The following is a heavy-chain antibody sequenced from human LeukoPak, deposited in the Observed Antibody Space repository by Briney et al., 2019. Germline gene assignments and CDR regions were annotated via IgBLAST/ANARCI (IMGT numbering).Heavy chain of an antibody. CDR2: IYYSGST. J-gene: IGHJ4*02. V-gene: IGHV4-31*03. CDR3: AGLGDGAARPGYDY. Sequence: PSETLSLTCTVSGGSISSGGYYWSWIRQHPGKGLEWIGYIYYSGSTYYNPSLKSRVTISVDTSKNQFSLKLSSVTAADTAVYYCAGLGDGAARPGYDYWGRGTLVTVSS. CDR1: GGSISSGGYY. D-gene: IGHD6-6*01.